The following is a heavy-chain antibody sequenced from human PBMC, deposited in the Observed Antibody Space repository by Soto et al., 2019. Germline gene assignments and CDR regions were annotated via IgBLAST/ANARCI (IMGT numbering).Heavy chain of an antibody. D-gene: IGHD3-9*01. CDR3: ARDLAYDILTGTPLDAFDI. CDR1: GYTFPGYY. CDR2: INPNSGGT. Sequence: ASVKVSCKASGYTFPGYYMHWVRQAPGQGLEWMGWINPNSGGTNYAQKFQGRVTMTRDTSISTAYMELSRLRSDDTAVYYCARDLAYDILTGTPLDAFDIWGQGTMVTVSS. J-gene: IGHJ3*02. V-gene: IGHV1-2*02.